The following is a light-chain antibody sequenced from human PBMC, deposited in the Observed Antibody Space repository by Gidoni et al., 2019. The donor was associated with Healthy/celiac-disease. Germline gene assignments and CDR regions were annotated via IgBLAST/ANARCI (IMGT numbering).Light chain of an antibody. CDR2: DAS. CDR1: QDISNY. J-gene: IGKJ2*01. Sequence: DIQMTQSPSPLSASVGDRVTITCQASQDISNYLNWYQQKPGKAPKLLIYDASNLETGVPSRFSGSGSGTDFTFTISSLQPEDIATYYCQQYDNLPRTFGQXTKLEIK. V-gene: IGKV1-33*01. CDR3: QQYDNLPRT.